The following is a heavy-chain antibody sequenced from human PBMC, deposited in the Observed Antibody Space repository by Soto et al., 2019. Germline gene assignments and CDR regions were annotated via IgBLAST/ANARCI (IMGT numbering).Heavy chain of an antibody. CDR3: AKDVGSGWYGGDFDY. V-gene: IGHV3-9*01. Sequence: EVQLVESGGGLVQPGRSLRLSCAASGFTFDDYAMHWVRQAPGKGLEWVSGISWNSGSIGYADSVKGRFTISRDNAKNSLYLQMNSLRAEDTALYYCAKDVGSGWYGGDFDYWGQGHLVTVSS. CDR1: GFTFDDYA. D-gene: IGHD6-19*01. CDR2: ISWNSGSI. J-gene: IGHJ4*02.